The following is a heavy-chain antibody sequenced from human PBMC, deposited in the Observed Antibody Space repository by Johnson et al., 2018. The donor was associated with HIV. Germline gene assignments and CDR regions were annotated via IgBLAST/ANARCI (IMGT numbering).Heavy chain of an antibody. CDR1: AFTFSGYA. J-gene: IGHJ3*02. Sequence: QVQLLESGGGVVQPGRSLRLSCTSSAFTFSGYAMHWVRQAPGKGLEWVSALSYDASNNYYADSVKGRFTISRDNAKNSLYLQMNSLRAEDTALYYCARDSGSSGRADAFDIWGQGTMVTVSS. D-gene: IGHD1-26*01. CDR2: LSYDASNN. CDR3: ARDSGSSGRADAFDI. V-gene: IGHV3-30*04.